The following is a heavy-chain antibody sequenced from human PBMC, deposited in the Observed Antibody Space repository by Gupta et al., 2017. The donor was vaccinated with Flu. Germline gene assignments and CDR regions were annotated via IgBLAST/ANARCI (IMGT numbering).Heavy chain of an antibody. Sequence: RQSPGKWLEWIGEIDRGGATNYNPSLKSRVAISVDTSKKQFSLTLSSVTAADSAVYYCARGTYSSDWSTNFDFWGQGTLVTVSS. J-gene: IGHJ4*02. V-gene: IGHV4-34*01. CDR3: ARGTYSSDWSTNFDF. D-gene: IGHD6-13*01. CDR2: IDRGGAT.